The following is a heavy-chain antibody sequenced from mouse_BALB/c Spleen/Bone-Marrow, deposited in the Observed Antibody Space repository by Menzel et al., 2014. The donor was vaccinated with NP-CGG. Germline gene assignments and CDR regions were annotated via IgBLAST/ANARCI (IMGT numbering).Heavy chain of an antibody. Sequence: EVQLVESGGGSVQPGDSLRLSCAPSGFTFSDFYMDWVRQPPGKRLEWIATSRNRAKYYTTEYSASVKGRFIVSRDTSQSVLYLQMNALSAEDTAIYYCARDVGYGNYFVYWGQGTLVTVSA. CDR2: SRNRAKYYTT. J-gene: IGHJ3*01. CDR1: GFTFSDFY. D-gene: IGHD2-10*02. CDR3: ARDVGYGNYFVY. V-gene: IGHV7-1*02.